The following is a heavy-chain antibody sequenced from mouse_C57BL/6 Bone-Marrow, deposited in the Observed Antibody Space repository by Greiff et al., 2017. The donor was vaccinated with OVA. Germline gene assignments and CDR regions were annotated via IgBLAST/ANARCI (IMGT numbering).Heavy chain of an antibody. D-gene: IGHD1-1*01. CDR3: ATYYYGCNYGFAY. J-gene: IGHJ3*01. Sequence: QVQLQQSGPGLVQPSQSLSITCTVSGFSLTSYGVHWVRQSPGKGLEWLGVIWRGGSTDYNAAFMSRLSITKDNSKSKVFFRMNSLQADDTAISYCATYYYGCNYGFAYWGKGTLVTVSA. V-gene: IGHV2-5*01. CDR1: GFSLTSYG. CDR2: IWRGGST.